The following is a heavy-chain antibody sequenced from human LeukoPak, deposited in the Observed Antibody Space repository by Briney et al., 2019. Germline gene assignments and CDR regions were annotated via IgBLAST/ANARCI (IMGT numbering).Heavy chain of an antibody. CDR2: IKYDGSEE. Sequence: PTGGSLRLSCVASGFTFSSSWMNWVRQAPGKGLEWVANIKYDGSEEYYVDSVKGRFAISRDDAQNSLYLQMNNLRAEDTAVYYCAGDVYRSFDYWGQGTLVTVSS. CDR1: GFTFSSSW. J-gene: IGHJ4*02. CDR3: AGDVYRSFDY. D-gene: IGHD5/OR15-5a*01. V-gene: IGHV3-7*01.